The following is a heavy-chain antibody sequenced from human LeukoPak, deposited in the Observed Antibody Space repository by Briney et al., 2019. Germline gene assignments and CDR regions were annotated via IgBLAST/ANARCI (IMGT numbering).Heavy chain of an antibody. J-gene: IGHJ5*02. V-gene: IGHV4-38-2*02. D-gene: IGHD3-10*01. CDR1: GYSISSGYY. CDR2: IYHSGST. Sequence: PSETLSLTCTVSGYSISSGYYWGWIRQPPGKGLEWIGSIYHSGSTYYNPSLKSRVTISVDTSKNQFSLNLISVTAADTAVYYCARTYYGDNWFDPWGRGTLVTVSS. CDR3: ARTYYGDNWFDP.